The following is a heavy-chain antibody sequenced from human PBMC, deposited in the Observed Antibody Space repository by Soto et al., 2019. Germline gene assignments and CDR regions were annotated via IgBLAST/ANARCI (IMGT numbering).Heavy chain of an antibody. Sequence: SLKISCKGSGYSFTSYWIGWVRQMPGKGLEWMGIIYPGDSDTRYSPSFQGQVTISADKSISTAYLQWSSLEASDTAMYYCARLGVAATYPRYYFDYWGQGTLVTVSS. D-gene: IGHD2-15*01. CDR1: GYSFTSYW. J-gene: IGHJ4*02. V-gene: IGHV5-51*01. CDR3: ARLGVAATYPRYYFDY. CDR2: IYPGDSDT.